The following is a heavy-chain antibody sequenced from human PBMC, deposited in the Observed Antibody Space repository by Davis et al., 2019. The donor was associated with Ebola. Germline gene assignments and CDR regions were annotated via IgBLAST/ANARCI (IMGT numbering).Heavy chain of an antibody. D-gene: IGHD6-13*01. CDR2: IYYSGSA. J-gene: IGHJ5*02. V-gene: IGHV4-59*01. CDR1: GFTFSSYS. Sequence: PGGSLRLSCAASGFTFSSYSMNWVRQVPGKGLEWIGYIYYSGSATYNPSLKSRVTMSIDTSKNQFSLKLSSVTAADTAVYYCARDTSSSWYGAGFDPWGQGTLVTVSS. CDR3: ARDTSSSWYGAGFDP.